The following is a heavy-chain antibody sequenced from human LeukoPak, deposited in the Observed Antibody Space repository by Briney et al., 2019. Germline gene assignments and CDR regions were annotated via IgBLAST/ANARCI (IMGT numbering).Heavy chain of an antibody. CDR1: GFTFSSYG. Sequence: GGSLRLSCAASGFTFSSYGMHWVRQAAGKGLEWVADISSDGNTKYHADSVKGRFTISRDNSKNTLYLQMNSLRIDDTAVYYCATDQEGAHYSGDWYGGYSAYWGQGTLVTVSS. J-gene: IGHJ4*02. V-gene: IGHV3-30*03. CDR2: ISSDGNTK. CDR3: ATDQEGAHYSGDWYGGYSAY. D-gene: IGHD5-12*01.